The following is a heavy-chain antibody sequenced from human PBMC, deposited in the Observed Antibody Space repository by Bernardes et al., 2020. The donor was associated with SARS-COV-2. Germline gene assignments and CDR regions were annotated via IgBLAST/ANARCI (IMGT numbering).Heavy chain of an antibody. V-gene: IGHV3-15*01. CDR3: TTEAGWLLLRGFFDY. J-gene: IGHJ4*02. D-gene: IGHD3-22*01. CDR1: GLTFINAW. CDR2: IKSKTDGGTT. Sequence: GGSLRLSCAASGLTFINAWMSWVRQAPGKGLEWVGRIKSKTDGGTTDYAAPVKGRFTISRDDSKNTLYLQMNSLKTEDTAVYYCTTEAGWLLLRGFFDYWGQGTLVTVSS.